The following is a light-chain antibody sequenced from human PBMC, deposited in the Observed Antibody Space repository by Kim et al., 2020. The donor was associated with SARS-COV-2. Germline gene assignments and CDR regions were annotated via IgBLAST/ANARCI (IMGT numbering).Light chain of an antibody. V-gene: IGKV3-20*01. CDR2: GAS. CDR1: QTVINDY. Sequence: EIVLTKSPGTLSVSPGERATLSCRASQTVINDYLAWYQQRPGQAPRLLIYGASIRATGIPDRFSGSGSGTDFTLTINRPEPADFAVYCCQHYGTSPPYIFGHGTKLEI. CDR3: QHYGTSPPYI. J-gene: IGKJ2*01.